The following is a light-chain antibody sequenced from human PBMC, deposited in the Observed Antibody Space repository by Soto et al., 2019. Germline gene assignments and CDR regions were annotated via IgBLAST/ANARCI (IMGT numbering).Light chain of an antibody. CDR3: QQRSNT. CDR1: QSVGSD. Sequence: EIVLTQSPATLSVSPGERVTLSCRASQSVGSDLAWYKQKTGQAPSLVIYDAYNRATGIPARFSGSGSVTDFTLTISSLEPADFAVYYCQQRSNTFGQGTRLEIK. V-gene: IGKV3-11*01. J-gene: IGKJ5*01. CDR2: DAY.